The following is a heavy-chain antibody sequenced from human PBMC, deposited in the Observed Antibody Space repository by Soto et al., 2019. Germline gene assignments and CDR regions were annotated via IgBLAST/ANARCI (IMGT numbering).Heavy chain of an antibody. Sequence: PGGSLRLSCVASGFVSASFAMHWVRQTPAKGLEWLAGISYNGKKKFYGESVTGRFSISRDNLKNTLYLHLNNAKIEDTALYFCAKNSAPITVERTFFDEWGQGTLVTVSS. D-gene: IGHD3-10*01. CDR1: GFVSASFA. CDR2: ISYNGKKK. CDR3: AKNSAPITVERTFFDE. V-gene: IGHV3-30*18. J-gene: IGHJ4*02.